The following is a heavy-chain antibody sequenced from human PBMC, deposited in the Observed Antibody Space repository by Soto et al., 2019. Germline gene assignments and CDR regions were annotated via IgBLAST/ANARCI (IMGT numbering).Heavy chain of an antibody. CDR1: GFSLSTSGMC. CDR2: IDWDDDK. J-gene: IGHJ4*02. V-gene: IGHV2-70*01. Sequence: SGPTLVNPTQTLTLTCTFSGFSLSTSGMCVSWIRQPPGKALEWLALIDWDDDKYYSTSLKTRLTISKDTSKNQVVLTMTNMDPVDTATYYCARIRRGYSSSWSGLDYWGQGTLVTVSS. CDR3: ARIRRGYSSSWSGLDY. D-gene: IGHD6-13*01.